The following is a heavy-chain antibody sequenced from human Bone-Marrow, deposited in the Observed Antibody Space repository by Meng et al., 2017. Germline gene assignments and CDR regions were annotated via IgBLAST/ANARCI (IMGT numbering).Heavy chain of an antibody. J-gene: IGHJ4*02. CDR2: INPNSGGT. CDR1: GYTFTGYY. D-gene: IGHD3-10*01. CDR3: AGAGVWCGETGFDY. Sequence: AEWVQSGGQVKKPRAAVKVSCNASGYTFTGYYMRWGRQAPGEGLEWMGWINPNSGGTNYAQNFKGRVTMTGDTSISTVYMELSRVRSDDTAVYYCAGAGVWCGETGFDYWGQGTLVTVSS. V-gene: IGHV1-2*02.